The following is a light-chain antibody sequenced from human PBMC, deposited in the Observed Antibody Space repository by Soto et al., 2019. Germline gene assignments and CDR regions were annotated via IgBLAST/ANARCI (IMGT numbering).Light chain of an antibody. J-gene: IGLJ3*02. CDR3: AVWDDSLNGWV. CDR2: SND. Sequence: QSVATQPPSASGTPGQRVTISCSGSSSNIGTNAVNWCQQLPGTAPRLLIYSNDQRPPGVPGRFSGSKSGTSASLGISGLQSEDEADYFCAVWDDSLNGWVFGGGTKLTVL. CDR1: SSNIGTNA. V-gene: IGLV1-44*01.